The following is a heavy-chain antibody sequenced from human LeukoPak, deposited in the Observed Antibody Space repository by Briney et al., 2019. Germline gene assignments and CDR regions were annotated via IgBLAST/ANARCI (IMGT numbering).Heavy chain of an antibody. Sequence: SETLSLTCTVSGGSIGSGGYYWSWIRQSPGKGLEWIGEINHSGSTNYNPSLKSRVTISVDTPKNQFSLKLSSVTAADTAVYYCARGPPYIVVVTAIGFFDYWGQGTLVTVSS. CDR3: ARGPPYIVVVTAIGFFDY. V-gene: IGHV4-39*07. CDR2: INHSGST. D-gene: IGHD2-21*02. CDR1: GGSIGSGGYY. J-gene: IGHJ4*01.